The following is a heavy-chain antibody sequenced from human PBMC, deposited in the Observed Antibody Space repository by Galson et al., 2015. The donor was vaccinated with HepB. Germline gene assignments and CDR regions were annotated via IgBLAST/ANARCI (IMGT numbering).Heavy chain of an antibody. CDR2: IGVSAGNT. CDR3: AKGTTDIGS. D-gene: IGHD1-1*01. CDR1: GFCVKNYR. Sequence: SLRLSCAASGFCVKNYRMTWVRQAPGKGLECVSAIGVSAGNTDYADSAKGRFTISRENSKNTLYLQMNSLRVEDTALYYWAKGTTDIGSWGQGTQVTVSS. J-gene: IGHJ4*02. V-gene: IGHV3-23*01.